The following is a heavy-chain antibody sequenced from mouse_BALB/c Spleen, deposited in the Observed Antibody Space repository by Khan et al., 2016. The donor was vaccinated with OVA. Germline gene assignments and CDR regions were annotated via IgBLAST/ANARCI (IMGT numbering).Heavy chain of an antibody. CDR1: GYTFTSYW. CDR2: IYPGDGDT. J-gene: IGHJ4*01. Sequence: VQLLETGAELARPGASVKLSCKASGYTFTSYWMQWVKQRPGQGLEWIGAIYPGDGDTRYTQKFKGKATLTAEKSSSTAYMQLRSLASEDYAVYYCARGGYGNRYYAMDYWGQGTSVTVSS. D-gene: IGHD2-10*02. CDR3: ARGGYGNRYYAMDY. V-gene: IGHV1-87*01.